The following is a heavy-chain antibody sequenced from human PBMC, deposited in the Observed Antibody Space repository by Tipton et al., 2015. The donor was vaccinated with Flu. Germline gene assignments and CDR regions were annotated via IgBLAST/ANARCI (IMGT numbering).Heavy chain of an antibody. Sequence: GSLRLSCAASGLSVSTNYMSWVRQAPGKGLQWVSSIYSGGNTYYADSVKGRFTISRDSSTNTLYLEMNSLRAEDTAVYYCARATFFDVDLEFFFSDYWGQGPLVTVSS. CDR2: IYSGGNT. D-gene: IGHD5-12*01. V-gene: IGHV3-53*01. CDR3: ARATFFDVDLEFFFSDY. J-gene: IGHJ4*02. CDR1: GLSVSTNY.